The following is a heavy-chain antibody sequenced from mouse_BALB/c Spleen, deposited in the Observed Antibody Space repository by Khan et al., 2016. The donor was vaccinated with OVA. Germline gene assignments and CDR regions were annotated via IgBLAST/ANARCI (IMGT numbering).Heavy chain of an antibody. D-gene: IGHD2-14*01. J-gene: IGHJ3*01. Sequence: EVQLQESGPSLVKPSQTLSLTCSVTGDYITSGYWCWIRKFPGNKLEYMGYIIYSGSTYYNPSLKSRIASTRHTSKNQYSLQLNSVTTEDTATYYCTRSTYRFAFVFWGQGTLVAFSA. CDR3: TRSTYRFAFVF. CDR2: IIYSGST. V-gene: IGHV3-8*02. CDR1: GDYITSGY.